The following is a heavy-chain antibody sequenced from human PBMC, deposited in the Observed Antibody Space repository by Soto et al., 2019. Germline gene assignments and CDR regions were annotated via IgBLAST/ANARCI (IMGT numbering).Heavy chain of an antibody. CDR3: SREGSITMVRRGRYYYYGMDV. J-gene: IGHJ6*02. CDR1: GFTFSSYG. CDR2: IWYDGSNK. V-gene: IGHV3-33*01. Sequence: GGSLRLSCAASGFTFSSYGMHWVRQAPGKGLEWVAVIWYDGSNKYYADYVKGRFTISRDNSKNTLYLQMNSLRAEDTAVYYFSREGSITMVRRGRYYYYGMDVWGQGTTVTVSS. D-gene: IGHD3-10*01.